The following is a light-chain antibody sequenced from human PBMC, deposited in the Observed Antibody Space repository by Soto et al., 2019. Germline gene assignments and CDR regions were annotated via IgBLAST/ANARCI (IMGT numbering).Light chain of an antibody. Sequence: DIQMTQSPSTLSASIGDRVTINCRASQTINNWLAWYQQKPGKAPNLLIYHASNLETGVPSRFSGSAFGTEFTLTISSLQPDDFATYYCQHYNSYPWTFGQRTKVDIK. V-gene: IGKV1-5*01. CDR3: QHYNSYPWT. CDR1: QTINNW. CDR2: HAS. J-gene: IGKJ1*01.